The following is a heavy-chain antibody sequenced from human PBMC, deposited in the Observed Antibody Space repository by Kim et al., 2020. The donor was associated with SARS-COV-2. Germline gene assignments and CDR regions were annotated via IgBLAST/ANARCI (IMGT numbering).Heavy chain of an antibody. D-gene: IGHD3-22*01. V-gene: IGHV1-3*01. CDR3: ARDGDYYDSSGYDLDY. J-gene: IGHJ4*02. Sequence: KFQGRVTSTRDTSASTAYMELSSLRSEDTAVYYCARDGDYYDSSGYDLDYWGQGTLVTVSS.